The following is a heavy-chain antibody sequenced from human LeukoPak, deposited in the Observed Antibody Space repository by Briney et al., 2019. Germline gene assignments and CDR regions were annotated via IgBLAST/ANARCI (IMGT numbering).Heavy chain of an antibody. Sequence: GRSLRLSCAASGFTFSSYAMHWVRQAPGKGLEWVAVISYDGSNKYYADSVKGRFTIPRDNSKNTLYLQMNSLRAEDTAVYYCARDEDIVVVPAAITLHDAFDIWGQGTMVTVSS. J-gene: IGHJ3*02. CDR3: ARDEDIVVVPAAITLHDAFDI. CDR2: ISYDGSNK. CDR1: GFTFSSYA. D-gene: IGHD2-2*02. V-gene: IGHV3-30-3*01.